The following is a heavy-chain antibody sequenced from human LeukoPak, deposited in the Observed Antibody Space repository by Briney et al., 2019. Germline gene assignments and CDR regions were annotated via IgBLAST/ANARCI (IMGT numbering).Heavy chain of an antibody. J-gene: IGHJ4*02. Sequence: GGALRLSCAASGFTFSSYAMSWVRQAPGKGLGWVSAISASGTTTYYADTGQVRFTISRDNSKNTLYLQLNSLRAEDTAVYYCAKSSIFYDRSGYYVGEKYYFDYWGQGTLVTVSS. CDR1: GFTFSSYA. V-gene: IGHV3-23*01. CDR2: ISASGTTT. CDR3: AKSSIFYDRSGYYVGEKYYFDY. D-gene: IGHD3-22*01.